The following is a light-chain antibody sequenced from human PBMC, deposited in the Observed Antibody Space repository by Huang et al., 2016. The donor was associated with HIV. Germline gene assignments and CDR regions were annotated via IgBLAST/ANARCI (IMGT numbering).Light chain of an antibody. CDR2: GAS. CDR3: QQYNDWPPLT. CDR1: QGVRTN. Sequence: VMTQSPASLSASPGARVTLSCRASQGVRTNLAWYQQKPGQAPTLLMFGASTRATGTPPRFSGSGSGTDFTPTITSLQSSDSAIYYCQQYNDWPPLTFGGGTKVEI. V-gene: IGKV3D-15*01. J-gene: IGKJ4*01.